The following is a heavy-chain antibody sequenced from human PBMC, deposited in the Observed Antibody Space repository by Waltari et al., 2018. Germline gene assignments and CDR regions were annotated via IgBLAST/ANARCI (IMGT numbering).Heavy chain of an antibody. Sequence: EVQLLESGGGLVQPGGSLRLSCAASAFTFSNYAMSWVRQAPGKGVGWVSTIVGSGSHTDYADSVKGRFTISRDNSKSTLYLQMNTLRAEDTAVYYCAKDRETMIRGVIIWGMNWFDPWGQGTLVTVSS. J-gene: IGHJ5*02. CDR3: AKDRETMIRGVIIWGMNWFDP. CDR1: AFTFSNYA. V-gene: IGHV3-23*01. CDR2: IVGSGSHT. D-gene: IGHD3-10*01.